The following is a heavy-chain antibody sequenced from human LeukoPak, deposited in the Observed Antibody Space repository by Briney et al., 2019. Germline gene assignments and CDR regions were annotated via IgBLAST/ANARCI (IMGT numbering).Heavy chain of an antibody. J-gene: IGHJ4*02. CDR3: VKEQSSGYYRVADY. D-gene: IGHD6-19*01. CDR2: VNPNSGGI. CDR1: GYTFSGYH. V-gene: IGHV1-2*02. Sequence: ASVKVSCKASGYTFSGYHIHWVRQAPGQGLEWMGWVNPNSGGINYAQKFQGRVTMTRDTSISTVYMELSRLRSDDTAVYHCVKEQSSGYYRVADYWGQGTLVTVSS.